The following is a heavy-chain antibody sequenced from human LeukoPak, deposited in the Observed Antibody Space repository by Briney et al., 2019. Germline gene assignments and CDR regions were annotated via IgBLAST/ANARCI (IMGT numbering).Heavy chain of an antibody. CDR2: INPSGGST. J-gene: IGHJ3*02. Sequence: ASVKVSCKASGYTFTSYYMHWVRQAPGQGLEWMGIINPSGGSTSYAQKFQGRVTMTRDTSTSTVYTGLSSLRSEDTAVYYCASLLLRDYGDYEAFDIWGQGTMVTVSS. D-gene: IGHD4-17*01. CDR3: ASLLLRDYGDYEAFDI. V-gene: IGHV1-46*01. CDR1: GYTFTSYY.